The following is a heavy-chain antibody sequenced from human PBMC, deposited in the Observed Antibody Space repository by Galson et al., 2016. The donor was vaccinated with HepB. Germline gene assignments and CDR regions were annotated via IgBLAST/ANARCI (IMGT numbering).Heavy chain of an antibody. CDR3: ARRTVVPTAGNWFDP. D-gene: IGHD2-2*01. Sequence: CAISGDSVTSNSATWNWIRQSPSRGLEWLGRTYYRSKWYNDYALSVKSRITINPDTSKNQFSLQLNSVTAADTAVYYCARRTVVPTAGNWFDPWGQGTLVTVSS. J-gene: IGHJ5*02. CDR1: GDSVTSNSAT. CDR2: TYYRSKWYN. V-gene: IGHV6-1*01.